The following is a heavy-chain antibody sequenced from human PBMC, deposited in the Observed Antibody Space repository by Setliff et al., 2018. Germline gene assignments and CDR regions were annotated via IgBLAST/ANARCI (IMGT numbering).Heavy chain of an antibody. CDR1: GFTFSRYW. CDR2: IKQDGSEK. CDR3: ARDHVYGSQYYYYYYGMDV. D-gene: IGHD3-10*01. V-gene: IGHV3-7*01. J-gene: IGHJ6*02. Sequence: PGGSLRLSCAASGFTFSRYWMSWVRQAPGKGLEWVANIKQDGSEKYYVDSVKGRFTISRDNAKNSLYLQMNSLRAEDTAVYYCARDHVYGSQYYYYYYGMDVWGQGTTGTV.